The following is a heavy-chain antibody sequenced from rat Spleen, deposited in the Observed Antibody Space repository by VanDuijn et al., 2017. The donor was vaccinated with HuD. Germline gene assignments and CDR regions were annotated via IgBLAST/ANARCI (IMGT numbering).Heavy chain of an antibody. CDR3: ARARGFYGYTYHFDY. D-gene: IGHD1-6*01. V-gene: IGHV5-7*01. Sequence: EVQLVESGGGLVQPGRSLKLSCAASGFTFSDYAMAWVRQAPKKGLEWVATIIYDGSSTYYRDSVKGRFTISRDNAKSTLYLQMDSLRSEDTATYYCARARGFYGYTYHFDYWGQGVMVTVSS. CDR1: GFTFSDYA. CDR2: IIYDGSST. J-gene: IGHJ2*01.